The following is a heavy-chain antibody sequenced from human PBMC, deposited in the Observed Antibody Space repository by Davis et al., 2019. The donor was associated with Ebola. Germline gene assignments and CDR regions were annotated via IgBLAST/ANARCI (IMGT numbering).Heavy chain of an antibody. CDR1: GYTFTSYG. CDR3: TRAPNYDVLTGTSSYYFDY. CDR2: ISGFNTNT. Sequence: ASVKVSCQSSGYTFTSYGLVWVRQAPGLGLEWVGWISGFNTNTNFAQKFQGRVTVSKDTSTNTAYMDLRSLTSDDTAIYYCTRAPNYDVLTGTSSYYFDYWGQGTLVTVSS. D-gene: IGHD3-9*01. V-gene: IGHV1-18*04. J-gene: IGHJ4*02.